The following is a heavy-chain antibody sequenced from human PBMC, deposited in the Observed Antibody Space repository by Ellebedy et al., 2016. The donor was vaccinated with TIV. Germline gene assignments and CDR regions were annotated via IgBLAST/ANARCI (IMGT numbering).Heavy chain of an antibody. D-gene: IGHD1-14*01. CDR1: GFTFSNNA. CDR3: AKDLGMERQWGFDY. Sequence: PGGSLRLSCAASGFTFSNNAMSWVRQAPGKGLEWVSTISRNGGGTYYAGSVEGRFTISRDNSNNTLWLQMSGLRAEDTARYFCAKDLGMERQWGFDYWGQGTLVTVSS. CDR2: ISRNGGGT. V-gene: IGHV3-23*01. J-gene: IGHJ4*02.